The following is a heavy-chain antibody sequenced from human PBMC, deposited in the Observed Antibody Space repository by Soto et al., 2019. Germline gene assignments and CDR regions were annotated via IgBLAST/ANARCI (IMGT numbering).Heavy chain of an antibody. CDR3: ARGHGAFDI. Sequence: QVQLVESGGGVVQPGRSLRLSCAASGFTFSSYGMHWVRQAPGKGLEWVAVIWYDGSNKYYADSVKGRFTISRDNSKNTLYLQMNSLRAEDTAVYYCARGHGAFDIWGHGTMVTVSS. J-gene: IGHJ3*02. V-gene: IGHV3-33*01. CDR2: IWYDGSNK. CDR1: GFTFSSYG.